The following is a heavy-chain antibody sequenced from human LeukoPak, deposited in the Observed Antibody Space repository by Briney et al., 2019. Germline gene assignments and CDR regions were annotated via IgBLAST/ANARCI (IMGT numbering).Heavy chain of an antibody. CDR1: GGSINTYY. J-gene: IGHJ4*02. CDR2: IYYSVST. Sequence: SETLSLTCTVSGGSINTYYWTWIRQRPGKGLEWIGNIYYSVSTNYNPSLKSRVTMSADTSKNQFSLKLSSVTAADTAVYYCVRAGGYGFDYWGQGTLVTVSS. D-gene: IGHD2-15*01. V-gene: IGHV4-59*01. CDR3: VRAGGYGFDY.